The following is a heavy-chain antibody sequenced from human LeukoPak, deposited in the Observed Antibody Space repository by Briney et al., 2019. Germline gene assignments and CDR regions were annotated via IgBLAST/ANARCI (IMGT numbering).Heavy chain of an antibody. J-gene: IGHJ4*02. CDR1: GFTFDDYA. CDR3: AKEKKNLPGMFDY. Sequence: GGSLRLSCAASGFTFDDYAMHWVRQAPGKGLEWVSGISWNSGSIGYADSVEGRFTISRDNAKNSLYLQMNSLRAEDTAFYYCAKEKKNLPGMFDYWGQGTLVTVSS. CDR2: ISWNSGSI. D-gene: IGHD3-10*02. V-gene: IGHV3-9*01.